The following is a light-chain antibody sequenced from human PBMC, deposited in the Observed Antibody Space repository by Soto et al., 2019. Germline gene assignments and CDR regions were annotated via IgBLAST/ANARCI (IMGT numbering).Light chain of an antibody. CDR2: EVS. Sequence: QSALTQPASVSGSPGQSITISCTGTNSDVGAYNYVSWYQQHPGEAPKLLIYEVSNRPSGVSNRFSGSKSGNTASLTISGLRAEDEADYYCNSHASSPTFVFGSGTKVTVL. J-gene: IGLJ1*01. CDR3: NSHASSPTFV. V-gene: IGLV2-14*01. CDR1: NSDVGAYNY.